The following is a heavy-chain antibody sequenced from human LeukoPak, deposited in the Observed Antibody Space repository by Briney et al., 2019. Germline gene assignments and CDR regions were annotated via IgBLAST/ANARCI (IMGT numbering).Heavy chain of an antibody. CDR1: GYTFTGYY. Sequence: ASVKVSCKASGYTFTGYYMHWVRQAPGQGLEWMGRINPNSGGTNYAQKFQGRVTMTRDTSISTAYMELSRLRSDDTAVYYCARDRDYYDSSGYCYAYWGQGTLVTVSS. D-gene: IGHD3-22*01. J-gene: IGHJ4*02. CDR3: ARDRDYYDSSGYCYAY. CDR2: INPNSGGT. V-gene: IGHV1-2*06.